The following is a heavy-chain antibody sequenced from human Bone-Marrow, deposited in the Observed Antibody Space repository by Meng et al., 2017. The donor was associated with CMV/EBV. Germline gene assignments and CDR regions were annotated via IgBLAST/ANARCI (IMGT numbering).Heavy chain of an antibody. V-gene: IGHV3-30*19. J-gene: IGHJ4*02. CDR2: ISYDGTDE. CDR3: ARGPSYFDFWSGYDY. Sequence: GESLKISCAASGFLFSSFGMHWVRQAPGKGLEWVAVISYDGTDEYYADSVKGRFTISRDNSKTTLYLQMNSLRAEDTAVYYCARGPSYFDFWSGYDYWGQGTLVTVSS. CDR1: GFLFSSFG. D-gene: IGHD3-3*01.